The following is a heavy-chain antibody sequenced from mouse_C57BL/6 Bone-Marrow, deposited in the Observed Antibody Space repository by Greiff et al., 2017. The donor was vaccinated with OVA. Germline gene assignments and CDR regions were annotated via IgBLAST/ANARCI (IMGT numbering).Heavy chain of an antibody. CDR2: IDPSDSYT. Sequence: VQLQQPGAELVMPGASVKLSCKASGYTFTSCWMHWVKQRPGQGLEWIGEIDPSDSYTNYNQKFKGKSTLTVDKSSSTAYMQLSSLTSEDSAVYYCARKDYYYGSSYNYAMGYWGQGTSVTVSS. CDR1: GYTFTSCW. J-gene: IGHJ4*01. V-gene: IGHV1-69*01. CDR3: ARKDYYYGSSYNYAMGY. D-gene: IGHD1-1*01.